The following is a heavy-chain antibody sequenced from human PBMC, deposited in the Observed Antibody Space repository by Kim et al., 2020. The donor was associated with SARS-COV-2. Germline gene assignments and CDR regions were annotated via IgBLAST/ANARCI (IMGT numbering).Heavy chain of an antibody. CDR3: ARNGRRGYDSSGYTLDI. V-gene: IGHV4-4*07. CDR2: IYTSGST. D-gene: IGHD3-22*01. J-gene: IGHJ3*02. Sequence: SETLSLTCTVPGGSISSYYWSWIRQPAGKGLEWIGRIYTSGSTNYNPSLKSRVTMSVDTSKNQFSLKLSSVTAADTAVYYCARNGRRGYDSSGYTLDIWGQGTMVTVSS. CDR1: GGSISSYY.